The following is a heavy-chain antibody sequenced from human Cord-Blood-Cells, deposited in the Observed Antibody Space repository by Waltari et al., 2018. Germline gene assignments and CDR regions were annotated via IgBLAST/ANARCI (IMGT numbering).Heavy chain of an antibody. V-gene: IGHV3-7*01. CDR2: IKQDGSEK. Sequence: EVQLVESGGGLVQPGGSLRLSCAASGLTFSSYWMSWVRQAPGKGLEWVANIKQDGSEKYYVDSVKGRFTISRDNAKNSLYLQMNSLRAEDTAVYYCARENRYYGMDVWGQGTTVTVSS. D-gene: IGHD3-16*02. CDR1: GLTFSSYW. J-gene: IGHJ6*02. CDR3: ARENRYYGMDV.